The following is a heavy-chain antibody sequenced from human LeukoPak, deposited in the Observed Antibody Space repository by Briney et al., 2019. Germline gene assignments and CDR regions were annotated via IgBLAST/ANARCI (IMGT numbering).Heavy chain of an antibody. V-gene: IGHV4-34*01. Sequence: SETLSLTCAVYGVSFSGYYWSWIRQPPGKGLEWVGEINHSGSTNYNPSLKRRVTISVDTSKNQFALKLSSVTAADTAVYYCARVSDYGDGDYWGQGTLVTVSS. CDR2: INHSGST. CDR3: ARVSDYGDGDY. D-gene: IGHD4-17*01. J-gene: IGHJ4*02. CDR1: GVSFSGYY.